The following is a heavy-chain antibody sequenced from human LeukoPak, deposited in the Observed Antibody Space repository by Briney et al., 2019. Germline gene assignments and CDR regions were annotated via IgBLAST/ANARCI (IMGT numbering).Heavy chain of an antibody. Sequence: KPSETLSLTCAVYGGSFSGYYWSWIRQPPGKGLEWIGEINHSGSTNYNPSLKSRVTISVDTSKNQFSLKLSSVTAADTAVYYCAREYCSSTSCYWFVPWGQGTLATVSS. CDR1: GGSFSGYY. V-gene: IGHV4-34*01. CDR3: AREYCSSTSCYWFVP. CDR2: INHSGST. J-gene: IGHJ5*02. D-gene: IGHD2-2*01.